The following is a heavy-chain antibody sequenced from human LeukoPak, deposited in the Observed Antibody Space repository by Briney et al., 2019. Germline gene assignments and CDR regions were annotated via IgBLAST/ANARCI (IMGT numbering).Heavy chain of an antibody. CDR1: GGTFSSYA. CDR3: ARDSRLGELSFMRY. V-gene: IGHV1-69*04. D-gene: IGHD3-16*02. J-gene: IGHJ4*02. CDR2: IIPILGIA. Sequence: RASVKVSCKASGGTFSSYAISWVRQAPGQGLEWMGRIIPILGIANYAQKFQGRVTITADKSTSTAYMELSSLRSEDTAVYYCARDSRLGELSFMRYWGQGTLVTVSS.